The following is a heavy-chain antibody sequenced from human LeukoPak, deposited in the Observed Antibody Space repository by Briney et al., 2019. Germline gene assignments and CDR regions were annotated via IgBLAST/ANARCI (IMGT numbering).Heavy chain of an antibody. D-gene: IGHD3-9*01. J-gene: IGHJ4*02. CDR1: GGSISSYY. V-gene: IGHV4-59*01. CDR2: IYYSGST. CDR3: ARGNFRRYYDILTGYYRVFFGY. Sequence: PSETLSLTCTVSGGSISSYYWSWIRQPPGKGLEWIGYIYYSGSTNYNPSLKSRVTISVDTSKNQFSLKLSSVTAADTAVYYCARGNFRRYYDILTGYYRVFFGYWGQGTLVTVSS.